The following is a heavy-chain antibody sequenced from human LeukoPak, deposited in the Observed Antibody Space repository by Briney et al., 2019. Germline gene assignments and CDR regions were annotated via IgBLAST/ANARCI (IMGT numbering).Heavy chain of an antibody. CDR3: ARTSGFFDSSGFYQQNPYYFQY. CDR2: INHSGRT. V-gene: IGHV4-34*01. J-gene: IGHJ4*02. D-gene: IGHD3-22*01. Sequence: SETLSLTCAASGDSFIGYFWTWIREAPGKGLEWMGDINHSGRTNYNPSLQRRVSISVDTSTNQFSLNLTSVTVADTAVYYCARTSGFFDSSGFYQQNPYYFQYWGQGVLVTVSS. CDR1: GDSFIGYF.